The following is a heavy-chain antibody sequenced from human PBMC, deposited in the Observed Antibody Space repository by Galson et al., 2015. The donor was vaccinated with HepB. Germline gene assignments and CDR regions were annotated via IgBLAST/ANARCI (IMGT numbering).Heavy chain of an antibody. J-gene: IGHJ4*02. CDR1: GGSISSYY. CDR3: ARGYCSSTSCWVFDY. D-gene: IGHD2-2*01. Sequence: EALSLTCTVSGGSISSYYWSWIRQPPGKGLERIGYIYYSGSTNYNPSLKSRVTISVDTSKNQFSLKLSSVTAADTAVYYCARGYCSSTSCWVFDYWGQGTLVTVSS. V-gene: IGHV4-59*01. CDR2: IYYSGST.